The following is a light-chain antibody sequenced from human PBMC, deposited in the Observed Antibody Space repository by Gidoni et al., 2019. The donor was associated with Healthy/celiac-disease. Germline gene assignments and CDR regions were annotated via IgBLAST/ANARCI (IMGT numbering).Light chain of an antibody. CDR2: GNS. J-gene: IGLJ3*02. CDR3: QSYDSSLSGWV. V-gene: IGLV1-40*01. Sequence: QSVLTQPPSVSGAPGQRVRISCTGSSSNIGAGYDVHWYQQLPGTAPKLLIYGNSNRPSGVPDRFSGSKSGTSASLAISGLQAEDEADYYCQSYDSSLSGWVFGGGTKLTVL. CDR1: SSNIGAGYD.